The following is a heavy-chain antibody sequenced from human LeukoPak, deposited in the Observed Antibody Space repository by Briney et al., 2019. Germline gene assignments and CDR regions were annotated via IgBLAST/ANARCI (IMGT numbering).Heavy chain of an antibody. V-gene: IGHV4-39*01. D-gene: IGHD5-12*01. Sequence: SETLSLTCPISGASISSTYYDWGWIRQPPGKGLEWIGNIHHSGNTYYNPSLKGRLTMSVDTSRNQFSLKLSSVTAADTAVYYCARGDSGYDPVEYWGQGTLVTVSS. CDR1: GASISSTYYD. CDR2: IHHSGNT. J-gene: IGHJ4*02. CDR3: ARGDSGYDPVEY.